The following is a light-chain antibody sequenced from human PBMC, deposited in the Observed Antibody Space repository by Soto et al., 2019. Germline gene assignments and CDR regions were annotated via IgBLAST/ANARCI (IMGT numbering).Light chain of an antibody. CDR3: QTWGTGIHVV. CDR1: SGHSSYA. J-gene: IGLJ2*01. CDR2: LNSDGSH. Sequence: QSVLTQSPSASASLGASVKLTCTLSSGHSSYAIAWHQQQPEKGPRYLMKLNSDGSHSKGDGIPDRFSGSSSGAERYLTISSLQSEDEVDYYCQTWGTGIHVVFGGGTKVTVL. V-gene: IGLV4-69*01.